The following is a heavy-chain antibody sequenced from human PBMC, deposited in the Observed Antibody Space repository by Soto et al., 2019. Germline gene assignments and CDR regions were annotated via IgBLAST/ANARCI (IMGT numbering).Heavy chain of an antibody. J-gene: IGHJ4*02. CDR1: GGSICSYY. V-gene: IGHV4-59*01. Sequence: PAETLSLTCTVSGGSICSYYWSWIRQPPGKGLEWIGYIYYSGSTNYNPSLKSRVTISVDTSKNQFSLKLSSVTAADTAVYYCARVRQAAGECDYWGQGTLVTVSS. CDR2: IYYSGST. CDR3: ARVRQAAGECDY. D-gene: IGHD6-13*01.